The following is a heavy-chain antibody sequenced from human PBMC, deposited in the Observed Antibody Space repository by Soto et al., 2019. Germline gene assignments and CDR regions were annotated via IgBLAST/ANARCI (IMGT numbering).Heavy chain of an antibody. D-gene: IGHD3-3*01. Sequence: GSLRLSCAASGFTFSDYYMSWIRQAPGKGLEWVSYISSSGSTIYYADSVKGRFTISRDNAKNSLYLQMNSLRAEDTAVYYCARVRRGNDFWSGYRVYYYYYYGMDVWGQGTTVTVSS. V-gene: IGHV3-11*04. J-gene: IGHJ6*02. CDR3: ARVRRGNDFWSGYRVYYYYYYGMDV. CDR2: ISSSGSTI. CDR1: GFTFSDYY.